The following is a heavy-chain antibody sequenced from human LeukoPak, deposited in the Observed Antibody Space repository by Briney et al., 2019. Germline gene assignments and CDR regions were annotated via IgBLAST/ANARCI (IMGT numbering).Heavy chain of an antibody. V-gene: IGHV4-59*01. Sequence: SETLSLTCTVSGGSISSYYWSWIRQPPGKGLEWIGYIYYSGSTNYNPSLKSRVTISVDTSKNQFSLKLSSVTAADTAVYYCARVARGATWYFDLWGRGTLVTVSS. CDR1: GGSISSYY. CDR2: IYYSGST. D-gene: IGHD1-26*01. J-gene: IGHJ2*01. CDR3: ARVARGATWYFDL.